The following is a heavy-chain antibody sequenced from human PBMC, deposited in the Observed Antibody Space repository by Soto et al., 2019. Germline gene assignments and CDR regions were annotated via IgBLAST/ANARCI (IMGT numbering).Heavy chain of an antibody. D-gene: IGHD2-2*01. CDR2: INGYNGDA. J-gene: IGHJ2*01. CDR1: GYTFSNYG. Sequence: QVQLVQSGGEVKNPGASVKVSCKASGYTFSNYGISWVRQAPGQGLEWMGWINGYNGDANYAQNLQGRVTVTTDTSTNTVYMEVRTLRFADTAVYYCARDLRSTDYYFDLWGCGTLVIVSS. CDR3: ARDLRSTDYYFDL. V-gene: IGHV1-18*01.